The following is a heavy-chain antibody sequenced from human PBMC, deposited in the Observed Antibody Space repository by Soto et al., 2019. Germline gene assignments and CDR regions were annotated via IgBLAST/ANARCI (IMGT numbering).Heavy chain of an antibody. V-gene: IGHV1-46*01. CDR1: GYSFTSHF. CDR3: ARASRDLGSCSRSSCYEMDY. CDR2: ISPRGGSR. J-gene: IGHJ4*02. D-gene: IGHD2-2*01. Sequence: ASVKVSCKASGYSFTSHFMQWVRQAPGQGLEWMGIISPRGGSRSYAQKFQDRVTMTRDTSTRTVYMELSSLRSEDTAVYYCARASRDLGSCSRSSCYEMDYWGQGTLVTVSS.